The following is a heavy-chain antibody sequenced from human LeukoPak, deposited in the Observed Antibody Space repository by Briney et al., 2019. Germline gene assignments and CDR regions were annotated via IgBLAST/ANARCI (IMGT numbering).Heavy chain of an antibody. CDR1: GDSVSSNSAA. J-gene: IGHJ4*02. V-gene: IGHV6-1*01. Sequence: SQTLSLTCAISGDSVSSNSAAWNWIRQSPSRGLEWLGRIYYKSKWNNNYAVSVKSRIFITADTSKNQFSLQLNSVTPEDTAVYYCAKGDGANFDYWGQGTLVTVSS. CDR2: IYYKSKWNN. D-gene: IGHD3-16*01. CDR3: AKGDGANFDY.